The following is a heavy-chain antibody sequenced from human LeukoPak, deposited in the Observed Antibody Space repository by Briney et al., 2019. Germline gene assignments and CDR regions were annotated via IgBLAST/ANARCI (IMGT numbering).Heavy chain of an antibody. J-gene: IGHJ6*02. V-gene: IGHV1-69*13. CDR3: ARDCRIFGSEDGMDV. D-gene: IGHD2/OR15-2a*01. CDR1: GGTFSSYA. Sequence: GASVKVSCKASGGTFSSYAISWVRQAPGQGLEWMGGIIPIFGTANYAQKFQGRVTITADESTSTAYMELSSLRSEDTAVYYCARDCRIFGSEDGMDVWGQGTTVTVSS. CDR2: IIPIFGTA.